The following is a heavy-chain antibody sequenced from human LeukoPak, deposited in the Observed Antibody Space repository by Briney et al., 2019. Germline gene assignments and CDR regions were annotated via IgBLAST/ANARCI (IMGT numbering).Heavy chain of an antibody. CDR1: ALTFSVFA. V-gene: IGHV3-23*01. Sequence: QPGGSLRLSCVASALTFSVFATGWLRQAPGKGLEWVSAISGSGGTTHYTASVRGRFSISRDNSRNTLYLQMNSLRDDDTAIYDRARDWDDTVLLIVATVANWGQGTLVTVSS. J-gene: IGHJ4*02. CDR2: ISGSGGTT. CDR3: ARDWDDTVLLIVATVAN. D-gene: IGHD3-10*01.